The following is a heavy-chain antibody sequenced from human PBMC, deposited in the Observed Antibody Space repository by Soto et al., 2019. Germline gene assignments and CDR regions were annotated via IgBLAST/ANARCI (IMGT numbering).Heavy chain of an antibody. V-gene: IGHV3-33*05. CDR3: ARMAY. CDR1: GFTFSNYG. J-gene: IGHJ4*02. CDR2: ISYDGTNK. Sequence: AGSLRLSCAASGFTFSNYGIHWVRQAPGKGLEWVAVISYDGTNKYYADSVKGRFIISRDNAQNSLFLQMNTLRPEDTAMYYCARMAYWGPGTQVTVSS.